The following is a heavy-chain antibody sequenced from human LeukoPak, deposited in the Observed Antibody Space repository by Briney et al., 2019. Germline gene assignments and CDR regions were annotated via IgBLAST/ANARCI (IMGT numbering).Heavy chain of an antibody. CDR3: ARLGPVVVIATHFDY. Sequence: GESLQISCKGSGYSFTSYWIGWVRQVPGKGLEWMGIIYPGDSDTRYSPSFQGQVTISADKSISTAYLQWSSLKASDTAMYYCARLGPVVVIATHFDYWGQGTLVTVSS. V-gene: IGHV5-51*01. CDR1: GYSFTSYW. CDR2: IYPGDSDT. D-gene: IGHD2-21*01. J-gene: IGHJ4*02.